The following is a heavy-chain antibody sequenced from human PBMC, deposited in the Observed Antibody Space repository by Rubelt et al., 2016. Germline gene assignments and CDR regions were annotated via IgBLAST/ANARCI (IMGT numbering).Heavy chain of an antibody. J-gene: IGHJ4*02. CDR1: GGSFSGYY. D-gene: IGHD1-1*01. CDR3: ALGDHSGTPIDY. Sequence: QVQLQQWGAGLLKPSETLSLTCDVYGGSFSGYYWSWIRQPPGKGLEWIGEINHSGSTNYNPSLKSRVTISVDRSKNQFSLKLTAVTAADTAVYYFALGDHSGTPIDYWVQVTVVTVSS. V-gene: IGHV4-34*01. CDR2: INHSGST.